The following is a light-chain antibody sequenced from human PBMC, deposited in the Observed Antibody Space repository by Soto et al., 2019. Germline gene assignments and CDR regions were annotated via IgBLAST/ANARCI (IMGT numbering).Light chain of an antibody. CDR3: CSLVGGSRPQWV. CDR1: SNDVGGYNL. V-gene: IGLV2-23*01. J-gene: IGLJ3*02. Sequence: QSALTQPASASGSPGQSITISCTGTSNDVGGYNLVSWFQQHPGKAPKLMISEDNKRPSGVSNRFSGSKSANTASLTISGRQAEDEADDYCCSLVGGSRPQWVFGGGTKLTVL. CDR2: EDN.